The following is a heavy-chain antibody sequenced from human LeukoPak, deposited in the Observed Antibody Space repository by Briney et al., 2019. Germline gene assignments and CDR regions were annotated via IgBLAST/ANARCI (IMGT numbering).Heavy chain of an antibody. D-gene: IGHD1-26*01. CDR3: TTGAYQERTHNWFDP. V-gene: IGHV3-15*01. Sequence: GGSLRLSCAASGFTFSNAWMSWVRQAPGKGLEWVGRIKSKTDGGTTDYAAPVKGRFTISRDDSKNTLYLQMNSLKTEDTAVYYCTTGAYQERTHNWFDPWGQGTLVTVSS. CDR1: GFTFSNAW. J-gene: IGHJ5*02. CDR2: IKSKTDGGTT.